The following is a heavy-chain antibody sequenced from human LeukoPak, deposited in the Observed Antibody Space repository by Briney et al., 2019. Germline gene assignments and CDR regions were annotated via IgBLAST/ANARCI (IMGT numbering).Heavy chain of an antibody. J-gene: IGHJ4*02. CDR1: GGFISSYY. Sequence: SETLSLTCTVSGGFISSYYWSWIRQPPGKGLEWIGYMYYSGSTIHNPSHKSRVTISVDTSRHQFSLKLSSMTAADTAVYYCARDNGTYYGFDSWGQGTLVTVSS. D-gene: IGHD1-26*01. CDR3: ARDNGTYYGFDS. V-gene: IGHV4-59*01. CDR2: MYYSGST.